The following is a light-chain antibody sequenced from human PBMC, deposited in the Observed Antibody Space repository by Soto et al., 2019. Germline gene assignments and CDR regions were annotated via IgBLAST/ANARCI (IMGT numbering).Light chain of an antibody. CDR2: GAS. CDR1: HSIDRN. J-gene: IGKJ4*01. CDR3: QQYNHWPLT. Sequence: EVVMTQSPATLSVTPGDRATLSCRASHSIDRNLAWYQQKPGQPPRLLIFGASTGATGIPARFSGTGSGTDFTLTISSLQSEDFAVYFCQQYNHWPLTFGGGTTLEIK. V-gene: IGKV3D-15*01.